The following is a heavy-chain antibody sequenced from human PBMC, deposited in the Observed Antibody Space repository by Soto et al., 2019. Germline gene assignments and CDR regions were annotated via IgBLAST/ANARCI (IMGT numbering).Heavy chain of an antibody. V-gene: IGHV3-15*06. CDR1: GFTFTNAW. Sequence: EVQLVESGGGLVKPGGSLRLSCAASGFTFTNAWMIWVRQAPGKGLEWVGHIISKTDGGTTKYAAPVSSRFTISRDDSKDTLYLQMNSLTTEDTGVYYCATDLDWKFEYWGQGTLVTVSS. CDR3: ATDLDWKFEY. J-gene: IGHJ4*02. CDR2: IISKTDGGTT. D-gene: IGHD1-1*01.